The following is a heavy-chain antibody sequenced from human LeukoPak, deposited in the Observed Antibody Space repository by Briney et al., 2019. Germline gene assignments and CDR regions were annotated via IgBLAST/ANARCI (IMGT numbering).Heavy chain of an antibody. J-gene: IGHJ4*02. D-gene: IGHD3-3*01. CDR1: GFTFSTYG. CDR2: INPSGGST. CDR3: ARGGVLRFLEHLDY. V-gene: IGHV1-46*01. Sequence: KPGRSLRLSCAASGFTFSTYGMHWVRQAPGQGLEWMGIINPSGGSTTYAQKFQGRVTMTRDTSTSTVYMELSGLRSEDTAVYYCARGGVLRFLEHLDYWDQGTLVTVSS.